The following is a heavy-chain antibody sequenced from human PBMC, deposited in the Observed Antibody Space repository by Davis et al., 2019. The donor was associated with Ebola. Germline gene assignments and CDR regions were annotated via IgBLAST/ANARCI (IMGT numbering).Heavy chain of an antibody. D-gene: IGHD2-15*01. V-gene: IGHV3-33*06. CDR3: AKGTIVVVVAATGMDY. CDR1: GFTFSSYG. J-gene: IGHJ4*02. Sequence: LSLTCAASGFTFSSYGMHWVRQAPGKGLEWVAVIWYDGSNKYYADSVKGRFTISRDNSKNTLYLQMNSLRAEDTAVYYCAKGTIVVVVAATGMDYWGQGTLVTVSS. CDR2: IWYDGSNK.